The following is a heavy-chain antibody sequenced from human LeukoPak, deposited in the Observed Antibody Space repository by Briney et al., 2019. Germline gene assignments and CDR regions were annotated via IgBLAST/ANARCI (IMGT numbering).Heavy chain of an antibody. V-gene: IGHV3-43*01. CDR2: ISWDGGST. D-gene: IGHD3-9*01. J-gene: IGHJ4*02. Sequence: GGSLRLSCAASGFTFDDYTMHWVRQAPGKGLEWVSLISWDGGSTYYADSVKGRFTISRDNSKNSLYLQMNSLRTEDTALYYCAKGGSFASDILTGYYSSWGQGTLVTVSS. CDR1: GFTFDDYT. CDR3: AKGGSFASDILTGYYSS.